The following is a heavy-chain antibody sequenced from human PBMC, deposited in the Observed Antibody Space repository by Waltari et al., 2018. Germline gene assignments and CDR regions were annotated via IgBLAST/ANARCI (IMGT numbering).Heavy chain of an antibody. Sequence: PGGSLRLPCATSGFTFSNFGMHWVSQAPGKGLEWVALIWFDGSDKFYADSVRGRFTISRDNSARTLYLDMDSLRLDDTAMYYCAKDAFGNTYLDFWGQGTLVTVSS. J-gene: IGHJ4*02. D-gene: IGHD2-2*02. CDR1: GFTFSNFG. V-gene: IGHV3-30*02. CDR2: IWFDGSDK. CDR3: AKDAFGNTYLDF.